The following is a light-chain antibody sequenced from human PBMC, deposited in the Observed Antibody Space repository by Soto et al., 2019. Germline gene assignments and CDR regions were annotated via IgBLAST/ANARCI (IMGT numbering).Light chain of an antibody. Sequence: EIVLTQSPGTLSLSPGERGTLSCRASQSVTNDYLNWYQQRPGQAPRLLIYDASNRATGVPDRFSGSGSGTEFTLTNSRLEPEDFAVYYCQQCAHSPRTFGQGTRLEIK. CDR1: QSVTNDY. CDR3: QQCAHSPRT. J-gene: IGKJ2*01. V-gene: IGKV3-20*01. CDR2: DAS.